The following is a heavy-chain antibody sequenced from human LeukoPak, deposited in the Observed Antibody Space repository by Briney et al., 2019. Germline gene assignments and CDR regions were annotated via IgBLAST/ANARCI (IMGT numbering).Heavy chain of an antibody. Sequence: GGSLRLSCATSGFTFVDYGLSWVRRAPGKGLEWLCAINYNGAITDYADSVKGRFTISRDNAKNSLYLRTDSLRAEDTASYYCARDRLGPSFSVSHFDLWGQGTLVTVSS. CDR3: ARDRLGPSFSVSHFDL. CDR1: GFTFVDYG. D-gene: IGHD3-3*02. J-gene: IGHJ4*02. V-gene: IGHV3-20*04. CDR2: INYNGAIT.